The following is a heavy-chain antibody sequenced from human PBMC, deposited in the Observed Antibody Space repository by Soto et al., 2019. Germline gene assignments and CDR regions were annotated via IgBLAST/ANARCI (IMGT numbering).Heavy chain of an antibody. CDR3: AAEGLPDYYYYGMDV. D-gene: IGHD5-12*01. V-gene: IGHV1-58*01. J-gene: IGHJ6*02. Sequence: SVKVSCKASGFTFTSSAVQWVRQARGQRLEWIGWIVVGSGNTNYAQKFQERVTITRDMSTSTAYMELSSLRSEDTAVYYCAAEGLPDYYYYGMDVWGQGTTVTVSS. CDR2: IVVGSGNT. CDR1: GFTFTSSA.